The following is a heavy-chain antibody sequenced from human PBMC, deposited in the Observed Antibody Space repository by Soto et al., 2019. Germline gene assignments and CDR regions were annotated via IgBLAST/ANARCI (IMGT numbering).Heavy chain of an antibody. Sequence: PGGSLRLSCAASGFTFSNAWMNWVRQAPGKGLEWVGRIKSKTDGGTTDYAAPVKGRFTISRDDSKNTLYLQMNSLKTEDTAVYYCTTGMVAARPRGYYYYYYGMDVWGQRTTVTVSS. J-gene: IGHJ6*02. CDR2: IKSKTDGGTT. CDR3: TTGMVAARPRGYYYYYYGMDV. CDR1: GFTFSNAW. D-gene: IGHD6-6*01. V-gene: IGHV3-15*07.